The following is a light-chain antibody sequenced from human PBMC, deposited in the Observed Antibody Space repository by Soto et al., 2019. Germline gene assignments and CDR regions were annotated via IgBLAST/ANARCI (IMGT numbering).Light chain of an antibody. Sequence: DIQMTQSPSSLSASVGDSVTITCRASQIISTSLNWYQQKPGKAPRLLIYAASSLQSGVPSRFSGSGSGTDFTLSISSLQAEDVAVYSCQQYYSDPYTFGQGTKLEI. CDR3: QQYYSDPYT. J-gene: IGKJ2*01. CDR2: AAS. CDR1: QIISTS. V-gene: IGKV1-39*01.